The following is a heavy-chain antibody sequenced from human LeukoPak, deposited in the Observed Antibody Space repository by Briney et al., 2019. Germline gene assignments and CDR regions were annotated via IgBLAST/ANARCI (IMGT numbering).Heavy chain of an antibody. V-gene: IGHV3-30*02. Sequence: GGSLRLSCAASGFTFSSYGMRWVRQAPGKGLEWVAFIRYDGSNKYYADSVKGRFTISRDNSKNTLYLQMNSLRAEDTAVYYCASLTTVTTLRSPGYYYYGMDVWGQGTTVTVSS. CDR1: GFTFSSYG. J-gene: IGHJ6*02. CDR3: ASLTTVTTLRSPGYYYYGMDV. CDR2: IRYDGSNK. D-gene: IGHD4-17*01.